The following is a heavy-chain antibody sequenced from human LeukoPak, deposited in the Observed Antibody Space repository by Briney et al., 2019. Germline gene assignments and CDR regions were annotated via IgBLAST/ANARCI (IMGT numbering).Heavy chain of an antibody. V-gene: IGHV1-69*13. Sequence: SVKVSCKASGGTFSSYAISWVRQAPGQGLEWMGGIIPIFGTANYAQKFQGRVTITADESTSTAYMELSSLRSEDTAVYYCAISLCGGDCFRSLSFDIWGQGTMVAVSS. CDR2: IIPIFGTA. D-gene: IGHD2-21*02. CDR3: AISLCGGDCFRSLSFDI. CDR1: GGTFSSYA. J-gene: IGHJ3*02.